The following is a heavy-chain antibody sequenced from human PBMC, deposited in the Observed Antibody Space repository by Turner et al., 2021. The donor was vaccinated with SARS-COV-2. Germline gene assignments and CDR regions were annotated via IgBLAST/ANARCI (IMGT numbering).Heavy chain of an antibody. Sequence: QVQLLQSGAEVKKPGSSVKVSCTASGGNFKNYGFNWVRQAPGQGLEWKGRIIPVLDMSEYEQKFQGRVAIIADKSTNTAYMELNSLRSEDTDTYYCAIEVIMRGNGYGDQTYYFDYWGQGTLVIVSS. CDR2: IIPVLDMS. D-gene: IGHD2-21*01. V-gene: IGHV1-69*04. CDR3: AIEVIMRGNGYGDQTYYFDY. J-gene: IGHJ4*02. CDR1: GGNFKNYG.